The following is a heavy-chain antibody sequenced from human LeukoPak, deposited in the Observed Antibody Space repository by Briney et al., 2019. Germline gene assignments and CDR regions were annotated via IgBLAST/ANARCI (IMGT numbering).Heavy chain of an antibody. D-gene: IGHD3-10*01. CDR3: ARGYYGSGSHCCHMDV. J-gene: IGHJ6*03. CDR1: VGSFSGYY. Sequence: SETLSLTCAVYVGSFSGYYWSWIRQPPGKGLEWIGEINHSGSTNYNSSLKSRVTISVDTSKNQFSLKLGSVTAADTAVYYCARGYYGSGSHCCHMDVWGKGTTITVS. CDR2: INHSGST. V-gene: IGHV4-34*01.